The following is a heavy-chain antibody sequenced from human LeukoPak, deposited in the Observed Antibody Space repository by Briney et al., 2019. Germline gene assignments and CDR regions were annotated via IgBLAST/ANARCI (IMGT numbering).Heavy chain of an antibody. CDR3: ARDHPSVDPDAFDI. D-gene: IGHD3-9*01. CDR1: GFTFSSYS. Sequence: GGSLRLSCAASGFTFSSYSMNWVRQAPGKGLEWVSSISSSSSYIYYADSVKGRFTISRDNAKNSLYLQMNSLSAEDTAVYYCARDHPSVDPDAFDIWGQGTMVTVSS. V-gene: IGHV3-21*01. CDR2: ISSSSSYI. J-gene: IGHJ3*02.